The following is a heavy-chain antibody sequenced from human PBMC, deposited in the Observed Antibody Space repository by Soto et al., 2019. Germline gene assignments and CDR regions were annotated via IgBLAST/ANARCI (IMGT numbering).Heavy chain of an antibody. V-gene: IGHV4-59*01. CDR2: IYYSGST. J-gene: IGHJ5*02. CDR3: AKVNDFWTCYYSTNWFDP. CDR1: GGSINSYY. D-gene: IGHD3-3*01. Sequence: SETLSLTCTVSGGSINSYYWSWIRQPPGKGLEWIGYIYYSGSTNYNPSLKSRVTISVDTSKNQFSLKISSVTAADTAVYYCAKVNDFWTCYYSTNWFDPWGQGTLVTVSS.